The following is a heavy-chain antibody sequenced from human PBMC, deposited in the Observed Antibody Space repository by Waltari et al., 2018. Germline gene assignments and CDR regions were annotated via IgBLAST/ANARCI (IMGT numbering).Heavy chain of an antibody. Sequence: QLQLQESGQGLVKPSETLSLNCTVSGGSISTNYNWGWIRQPPGKGLEWMGNMQYRGSTFYNPSLESRVTISLDTWKNQFSLRLSSVGAADTAVYFCGRIAFGDEGGYFQYWGQGTLVTVSS. D-gene: IGHD4-17*01. J-gene: IGHJ1*01. CDR3: GRIAFGDEGGYFQY. V-gene: IGHV4-39*01. CDR1: GGSISTNYN. CDR2: MQYRGST.